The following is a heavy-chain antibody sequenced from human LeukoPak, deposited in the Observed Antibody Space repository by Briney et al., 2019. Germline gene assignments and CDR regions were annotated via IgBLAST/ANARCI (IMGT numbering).Heavy chain of an antibody. CDR3: ARVYYDSSGYYSAIDY. CDR2: IYTSGST. J-gene: IGHJ4*02. Sequence: SETLSLTCTVSGVSITSNNYYWSWIRQPAGKGLEWIGRIYTSGSTNYNPSLKSRVTISVDTSKNQLSLKLSSVTAADTAVYYCARVYYDSSGYYSAIDYWGQGTLVTVSS. V-gene: IGHV4-61*02. CDR1: GVSITSNNYY. D-gene: IGHD3-22*01.